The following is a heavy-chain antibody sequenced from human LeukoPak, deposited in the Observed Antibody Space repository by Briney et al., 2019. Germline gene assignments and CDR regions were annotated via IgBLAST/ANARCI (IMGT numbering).Heavy chain of an antibody. Sequence: PGGSLRLSCAASGFTFSSYSMNWVRQAPGKGLEWVSSISSSSSYIYYADSVKGRFTISRDNAKNSLYLQMNSLRAEDTAVYYCARDGQLERRAFDIWGQGTMATVSS. V-gene: IGHV3-21*01. CDR1: GFTFSSYS. CDR2: ISSSSSYI. J-gene: IGHJ3*02. D-gene: IGHD1-1*01. CDR3: ARDGQLERRAFDI.